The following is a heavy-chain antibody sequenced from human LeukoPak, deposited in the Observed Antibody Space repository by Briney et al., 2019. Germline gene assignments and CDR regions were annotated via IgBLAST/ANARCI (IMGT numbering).Heavy chain of an antibody. CDR3: ARVPYYYYYMDV. V-gene: IGHV3-74*01. Sequence: GGSLRLSCAASGFTFSSYWMHWVRQAPGKGLVWVSRINTDGSSTSYADSVKGRFTISRDNAKNTLYLQMNNLRAEDTAVYYCARVPYYYYYMDVWGKGTTVTVSS. CDR2: INTDGSST. J-gene: IGHJ6*03. CDR1: GFTFSSYW.